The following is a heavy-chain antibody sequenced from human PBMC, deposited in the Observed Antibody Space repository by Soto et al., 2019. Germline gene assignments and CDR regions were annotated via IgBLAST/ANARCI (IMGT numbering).Heavy chain of an antibody. CDR3: ARGGVAGTVREPYYFDY. CDR2: IIPIFGTA. J-gene: IGHJ4*02. Sequence: QVQLVQSGAEVKKPGSSVKVSCKASGGTFSSYAISWVRQAPGQGLEWMGGIIPIFGTANYAQKFQGRVTITADESTSTAYMGLSSLRSEDTAVYYCARGGVAGTVREPYYFDYWGQGTLVTVSS. V-gene: IGHV1-69*12. CDR1: GGTFSSYA. D-gene: IGHD6-19*01.